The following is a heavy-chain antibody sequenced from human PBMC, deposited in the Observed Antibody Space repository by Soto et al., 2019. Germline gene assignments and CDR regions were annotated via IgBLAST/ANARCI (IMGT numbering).Heavy chain of an antibody. Sequence: QVQLVQSGAEVKKPGSSVKVSCKASGGTFSSYAISWVRQAPGQGLEWIGGIIPIFGTANYAQKFQGRVTITADESTSTAYMELSSLRSEDTAVYYCARDHNYYGSGSYYPDAFDIWGQGTMVTVSS. J-gene: IGHJ3*02. V-gene: IGHV1-69*01. CDR1: GGTFSSYA. CDR2: IIPIFGTA. D-gene: IGHD3-10*01. CDR3: ARDHNYYGSGSYYPDAFDI.